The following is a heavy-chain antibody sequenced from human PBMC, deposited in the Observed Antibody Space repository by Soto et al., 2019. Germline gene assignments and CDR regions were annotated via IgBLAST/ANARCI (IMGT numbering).Heavy chain of an antibody. V-gene: IGHV3-64D*06. Sequence: PGGSLRLSCSASGFTFSNSAMHWVRQAPGKGLEYVSAISRNGGNTYYADSVKGRFTISRDNSKNTLYLQMSSLRAEDTAVYYCARDFRDGYYFDYWGQGTRVTVS. CDR1: GFTFSNSA. J-gene: IGHJ4*02. CDR3: ARDFRDGYYFDY. CDR2: ISRNGGNT. D-gene: IGHD5-12*01.